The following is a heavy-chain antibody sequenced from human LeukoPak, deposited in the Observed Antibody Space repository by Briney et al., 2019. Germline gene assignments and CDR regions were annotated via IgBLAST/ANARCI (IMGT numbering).Heavy chain of an antibody. V-gene: IGHV3-23*01. Sequence: GGSLRLSCAASGFTFSSYAMNWVRQTPGKGLEWVSAISGSGGSTYYAHSVKGRFTISRDNSKNTLYLQMNSLKTEDTAVYYCTTDRPVTNYYYYGMDVWGQGTTVTVSS. J-gene: IGHJ6*02. CDR1: GFTFSSYA. D-gene: IGHD4-17*01. CDR2: ISGSGGST. CDR3: TTDRPVTNYYYYGMDV.